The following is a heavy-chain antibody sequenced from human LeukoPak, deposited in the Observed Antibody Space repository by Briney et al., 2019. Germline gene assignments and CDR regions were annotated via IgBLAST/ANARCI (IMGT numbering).Heavy chain of an antibody. CDR2: IYSGGST. CDR3: ARWGYSGGLDY. CDR1: GFTVSSNY. Sequence: PGGSLRLSCAASGFTVSSNYMSWVRQAPGKGLEWVSVIYSGGSTHYADSVKGRFTISRDNPKNTLYLQMNSLRAEDTAVYYCARWGYSGGLDYWGQGTLVTVSS. D-gene: IGHD5-12*01. J-gene: IGHJ4*02. V-gene: IGHV3-66*01.